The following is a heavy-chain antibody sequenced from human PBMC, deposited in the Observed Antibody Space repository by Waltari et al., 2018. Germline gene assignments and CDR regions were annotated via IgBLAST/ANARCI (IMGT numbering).Heavy chain of an antibody. J-gene: IGHJ4*02. Sequence: EVQLVETGGGLIQPGGSLRLSCAASGFTVSSNYMSWVRQAPGKGLDWVSVIYSGGSTYYADSVKGRFTVSRDNSKNTLYLQMSSLRAEDTAVYYCARGGDYRGNTGYFDYWGQGALVTVSS. CDR3: ARGGDYRGNTGYFDY. D-gene: IGHD2-21*02. CDR1: GFTVSSNY. V-gene: IGHV3-53*02. CDR2: IYSGGST.